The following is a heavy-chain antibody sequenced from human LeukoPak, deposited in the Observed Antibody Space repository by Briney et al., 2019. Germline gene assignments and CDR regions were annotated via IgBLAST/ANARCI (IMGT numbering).Heavy chain of an antibody. CDR1: GYTFTGYY. CDR3: ARVSSSVAGTHDY. J-gene: IGHJ4*02. V-gene: IGHV1-2*02. D-gene: IGHD6-19*01. CDR2: INPNSGGT. Sequence: ASVKVSCKASGYTFTGYYMHWVRQAPGQGLEWMGWINPNSGGTNYARKFQGRVTMTRDTSISTAYMELSRLRSDDTAVYYCARVSSSVAGTHDYWGQGTLVTVSS.